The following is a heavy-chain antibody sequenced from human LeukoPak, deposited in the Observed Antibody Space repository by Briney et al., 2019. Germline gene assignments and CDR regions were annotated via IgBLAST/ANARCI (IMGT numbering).Heavy chain of an antibody. CDR2: TYHSGHT. CDR1: GYSISSGYY. V-gene: IGHV4-38-2*01. Sequence: SETLSLTCAVSGYSISSGYYWGWIRPPPGKGLEWIESTYHSGHTYYNPSPKSRVTISVDTSKNQFSLKLSSVTAADTAVYYCARRGFQIVVVPAAITTVDYYYYMDVWGKGTTVTVSS. D-gene: IGHD2-2*02. CDR3: ARRGFQIVVVPAAITTVDYYYYMDV. J-gene: IGHJ6*03.